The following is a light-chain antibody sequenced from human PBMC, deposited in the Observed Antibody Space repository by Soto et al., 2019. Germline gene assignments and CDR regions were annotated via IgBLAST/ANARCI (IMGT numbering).Light chain of an antibody. CDR3: HRYGDSPLT. V-gene: IGKV3-20*01. Sequence: EIVLTQSPGTLSLSPGERATLSCRASQTVISNYLAWYQQKPGQPPRLLIYGASTRATGIPDRFSGSGSGTDFTLTISRLEPEDSALYYCHRYGDSPLTFGGGTKVEIK. CDR2: GAS. CDR1: QTVISNY. J-gene: IGKJ4*01.